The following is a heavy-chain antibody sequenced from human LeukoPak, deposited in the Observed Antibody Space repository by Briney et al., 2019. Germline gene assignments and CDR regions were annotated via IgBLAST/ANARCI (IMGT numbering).Heavy chain of an antibody. V-gene: IGHV1-18*01. Sequence: ASVKVTCKASGYTFTSYGISWVRQAPGQGLEWMGWISAYNGNTNYAQKLQGRVTMTTDTSTSTAYMELRSLRSDDTAVYYFARDTPSIVVVPDNWFDPWGQGTLVTVSS. J-gene: IGHJ5*02. D-gene: IGHD2-2*01. CDR1: GYTFTSYG. CDR3: ARDTPSIVVVPDNWFDP. CDR2: ISAYNGNT.